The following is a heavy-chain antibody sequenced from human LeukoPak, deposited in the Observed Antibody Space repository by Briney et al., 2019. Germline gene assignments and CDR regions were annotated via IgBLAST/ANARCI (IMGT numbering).Heavy chain of an antibody. CDR1: GFTFSSYS. D-gene: IGHD6-13*01. CDR2: ISSSSSYI. Sequence: PGGSLRLSCAASGFTFSSYSMNWVRQAPGKGLEWVSSISSSSSYIYYADSVKGRFTISRDNAKNSLYLQMNSLRAEDTAVYYCARVVRIGIAAAGDHFDYWGQGTLVTVSS. V-gene: IGHV3-21*01. J-gene: IGHJ4*02. CDR3: ARVVRIGIAAAGDHFDY.